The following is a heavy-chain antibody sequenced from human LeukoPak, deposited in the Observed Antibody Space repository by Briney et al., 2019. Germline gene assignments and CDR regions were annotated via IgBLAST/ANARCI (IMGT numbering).Heavy chain of an antibody. Sequence: GGSLRLSCVASGFIFSSYGMNWVRQAPGKGLEWVSYISSTSSFIYYADSVKGRFTISRDSAKKSLYLQMNGLRAEDTAVFYCARDDSGSYPNYFENWGQGTLVTVSS. CDR2: ISSTSSFI. CDR1: GFIFSSYG. V-gene: IGHV3-48*01. D-gene: IGHD1-26*01. J-gene: IGHJ4*02. CDR3: ARDDSGSYPNYFEN.